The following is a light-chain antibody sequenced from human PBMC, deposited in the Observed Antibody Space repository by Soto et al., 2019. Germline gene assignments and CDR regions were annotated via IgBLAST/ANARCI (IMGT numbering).Light chain of an antibody. J-gene: IGKJ2*01. CDR2: GAS. V-gene: IGKV3-20*01. CDR3: QQYGGSPPYT. CDR1: QSVSSND. Sequence: ELVLTQSPGTLSLSPGERATLSCRASQSVSSNDFAWYQQKPGQPHRLLIHGASTRAPGTPDSFSGSGSGTDFTLTVSRLEPEDFAVYYCQQYGGSPPYTFGRGTELVIK.